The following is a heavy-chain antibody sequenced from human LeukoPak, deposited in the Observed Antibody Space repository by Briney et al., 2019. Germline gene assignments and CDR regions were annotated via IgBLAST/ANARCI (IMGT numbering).Heavy chain of an antibody. CDR3: SRDFNGRNDF. Sequence: GGSLRLSCAASGFTFSSNWMHWVRQGAGKGLAWVSRINPDGSRTDYAESVKGRFTISRDNAKNTLSLEMSSLGDEDTAVYYCSRDFNGRNDFWGQGTLVTVSS. J-gene: IGHJ4*02. CDR1: GFTFSSNW. V-gene: IGHV3-74*01. D-gene: IGHD1-14*01. CDR2: INPDGSRT.